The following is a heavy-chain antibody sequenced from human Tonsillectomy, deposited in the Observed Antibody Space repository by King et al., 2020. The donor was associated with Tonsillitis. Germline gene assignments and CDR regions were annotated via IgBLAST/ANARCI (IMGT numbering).Heavy chain of an antibody. Sequence: VQLVESGGGLVQPGGSLRLSCAVSGLTFSSYWMSWVRQAPGKGLEWVANINQNGGEKYYVDSVKGRFTISRDNAKNSLYLQMNSLRADDTAVYYCARDFTFGGKYWGPGTLVTVSS. CDR2: INQNGGEK. D-gene: IGHD4-23*01. V-gene: IGHV3-7*03. CDR1: GLTFSSYW. CDR3: ARDFTFGGKY. J-gene: IGHJ4*02.